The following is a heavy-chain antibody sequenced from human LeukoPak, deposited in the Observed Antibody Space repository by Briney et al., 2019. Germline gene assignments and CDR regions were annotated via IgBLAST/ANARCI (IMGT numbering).Heavy chain of an antibody. CDR2: IKQDGSET. J-gene: IGHJ4*02. D-gene: IGHD1-1*01. V-gene: IGHV3-7*01. CDR1: GFTFSTYW. CDR3: ARVNWISYYFDY. Sequence: GGSLSLSCAASGFTFSTYWMIWVRQAPGKGLEWVANIKQDGSETYYVDSVKGRFTISRDNAKNSLYLQLNSLRVEDTVVYYCARVNWISYYFDYWGQGTLVTVSS.